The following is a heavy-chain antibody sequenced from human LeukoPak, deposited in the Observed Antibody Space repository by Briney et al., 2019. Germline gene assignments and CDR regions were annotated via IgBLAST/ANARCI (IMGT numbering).Heavy chain of an antibody. J-gene: IGHJ5*02. CDR2: IKQDGSEK. D-gene: IGHD5-18*01. Sequence: GGSLRLSCAASGFTFSSYWMSWVRQAPGKGLDWVANIKQDGSEKYYVDSVKGRFTISRDNAKNSLYLQMNSLRAEDTAVYYCAREAGYSYGSNWFDPWGQGTLVTVSS. CDR1: GFTFSSYW. CDR3: AREAGYSYGSNWFDP. V-gene: IGHV3-7*01.